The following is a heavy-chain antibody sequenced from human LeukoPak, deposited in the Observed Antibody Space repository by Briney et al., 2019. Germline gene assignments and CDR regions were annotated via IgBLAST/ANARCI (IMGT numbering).Heavy chain of an antibody. J-gene: IGHJ4*02. CDR1: GYTFTGYY. CDR3: ARGKLRLGELSLLSIDY. Sequence: EASVKVSCKASGYTFTGYYMHWVRQAPGQGLEWIGWINPNSGGTNYAQKFQGRVTMTRDTSISTAYMELSRLRSDDTAVYYCARGKLRLGELSLLSIDYWGQGTLVTVSS. CDR2: INPNSGGT. V-gene: IGHV1-2*02. D-gene: IGHD3-16*02.